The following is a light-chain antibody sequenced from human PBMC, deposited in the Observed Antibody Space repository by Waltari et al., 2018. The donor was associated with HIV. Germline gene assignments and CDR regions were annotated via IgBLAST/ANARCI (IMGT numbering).Light chain of an antibody. Sequence: QSALTQPASVPGSPGQSTTISCTGTSSDVGGHNYVSWYQQHPGKAPKLMIYDVSNRPSWVSNRFAGSTSGTTASLTISGLQAEDEADYYCSSYTSSSFYVFGTGTKVTVL. CDR1: SSDVGGHNY. CDR3: SSYTSSSFYV. CDR2: DVS. V-gene: IGLV2-14*03. J-gene: IGLJ1*01.